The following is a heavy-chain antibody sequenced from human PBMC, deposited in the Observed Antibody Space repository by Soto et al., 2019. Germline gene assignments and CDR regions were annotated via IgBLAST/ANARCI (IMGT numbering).Heavy chain of an antibody. V-gene: IGHV3-30-3*01. CDR1: GFTFSSYA. Sequence: QVQLVESGGGVVQPGRSLRLSCAASGFTFSSYAMHWVRQAPGKGLEWVAVISYDGSNKYYADSVKGRFTISRDNSKNTLYLQMNSLRAEDTAVYYCARSMIADSQGAFDIWGQGTMVTVSS. J-gene: IGHJ3*02. CDR3: ARSMIADSQGAFDI. D-gene: IGHD3-22*01. CDR2: ISYDGSNK.